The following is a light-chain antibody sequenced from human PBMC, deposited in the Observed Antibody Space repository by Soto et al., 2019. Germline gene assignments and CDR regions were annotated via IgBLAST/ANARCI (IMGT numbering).Light chain of an antibody. CDR3: PQYGTSPYT. J-gene: IGKJ2*01. Sequence: EIVLTQSPGTLSLSPGQRATLSCRASQSVSSTYLAWYQQKPGQAPRLLIYGTSIRATGIPDRFSGSGSGTDFPLTISRLEPEDFAVYSCPQYGTSPYTFGQGTKLEIK. CDR1: QSVSSTY. CDR2: GTS. V-gene: IGKV3-20*01.